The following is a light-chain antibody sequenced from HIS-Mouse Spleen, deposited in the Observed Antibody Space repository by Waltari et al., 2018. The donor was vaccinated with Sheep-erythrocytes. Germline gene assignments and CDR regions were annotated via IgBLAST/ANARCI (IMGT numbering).Light chain of an antibody. CDR3: QAWDSSTAV. V-gene: IGLV3-1*01. Sequence: SYELTQPPSVSVSPGQTASITCSGVKLGDKYACWYQQKPGQSPVLVIYQDSKRPSGVPGRFSISNSGNTATLTISGTQAMYEADYYCQAWDSSTAVFGGGTKLTVL. J-gene: IGLJ2*01. CDR1: KLGDKY. CDR2: QDS.